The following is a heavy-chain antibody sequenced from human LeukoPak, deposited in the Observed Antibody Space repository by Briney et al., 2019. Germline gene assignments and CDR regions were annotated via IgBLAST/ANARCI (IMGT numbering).Heavy chain of an antibody. V-gene: IGHV1-8*03. Sequence: ASVKVSCKASGYTFTSYDINWVRQAAGQGLEWMGWMNPNSGNTGYAQKFQGRVTITRNTSISTAYMELSSLRSEDTAVYYCAREIYPTTVTTGGTAFDPWGQGTLVTVSS. CDR2: MNPNSGNT. CDR3: AREIYPTTVTTGGTAFDP. J-gene: IGHJ5*02. CDR1: GYTFTSYD. D-gene: IGHD4-11*01.